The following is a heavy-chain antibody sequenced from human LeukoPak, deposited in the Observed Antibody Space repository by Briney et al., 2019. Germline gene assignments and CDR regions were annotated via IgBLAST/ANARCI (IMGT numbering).Heavy chain of an antibody. J-gene: IGHJ4*02. CDR3: ARRLDY. V-gene: IGHV3-48*01. CDR1: GFTFSSYS. Sequence: GGSLRLSCAASGFTFSSYSMNWVRQAPGKGLEWVSYISESSTSIYYADSVKGRFTISRDNAKNSLYLQMNSLRAEDTAVYYCARRLDYWGQGTLVTASS. CDR2: ISESSTSI.